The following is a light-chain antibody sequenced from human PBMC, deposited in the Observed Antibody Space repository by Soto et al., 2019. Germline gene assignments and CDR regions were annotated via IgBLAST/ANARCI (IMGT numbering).Light chain of an antibody. CDR2: RVS. Sequence: DVVMTQSPLSLPVNLGEPAAISCRSTQSLVHSDGDTYLSWFHQRPGPSPRRLIFRVSKRDFGVPPRFIGSGSGTDFTLEITSVEAEDVGVYYCMQGTHWPPYTFGQGTRLEIK. J-gene: IGKJ2*01. CDR3: MQGTHWPPYT. CDR1: QSLVHSDGDTY. V-gene: IGKV2-30*02.